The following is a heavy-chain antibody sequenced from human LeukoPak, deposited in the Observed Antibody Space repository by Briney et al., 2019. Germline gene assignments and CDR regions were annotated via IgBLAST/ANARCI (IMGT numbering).Heavy chain of an antibody. Sequence: PGGSLRLSCAASGFTVNSNYLSWVRQAPGKGLEWVSTLYNTGNTYYANSVKGRFSISRGNSKNTLFLQMNSLRAEDTAVYYCARLTPAAGRLYFVDWGPGTLVTVSS. D-gene: IGHD6-13*01. J-gene: IGHJ4*02. V-gene: IGHV3-53*01. CDR3: ARLTPAAGRLYFVD. CDR1: GFTVNSNY. CDR2: LYNTGNT.